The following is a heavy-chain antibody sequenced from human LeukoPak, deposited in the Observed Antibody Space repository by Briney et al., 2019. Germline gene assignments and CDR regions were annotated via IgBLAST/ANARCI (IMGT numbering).Heavy chain of an antibody. CDR3: ARDCGGSCYSVGGWYYYYYMDV. CDR1: GYTFTSYG. Sequence: ASVKVSCKASGYTFTSYGISWVRQAPGQGLEWMGWISAYNGNTNYAQKLLGRVTMTTDTSTSTAYMELRSLRSDDTAVYYCARDCGGSCYSVGGWYYYYYMDVWGKGTTVTISS. J-gene: IGHJ6*03. CDR2: ISAYNGNT. D-gene: IGHD2-15*01. V-gene: IGHV1-18*01.